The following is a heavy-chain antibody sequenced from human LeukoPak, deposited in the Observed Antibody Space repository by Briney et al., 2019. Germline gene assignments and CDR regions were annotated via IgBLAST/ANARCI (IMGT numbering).Heavy chain of an antibody. CDR3: ARELRNYYDSSGCYSPGFDY. Sequence: PGGSLRLSCAASGFTFSSYSMNWVRQAPGKGLEWVSSISSSSSYIYYADSVKGRFTISRDNAKNSLYLQMNSLRAEDTAVYYCARELRNYYDSSGCYSPGFDYWGQGTLVTVSS. CDR2: ISSSSSYI. CDR1: GFTFSSYS. J-gene: IGHJ4*02. V-gene: IGHV3-21*01. D-gene: IGHD3-22*01.